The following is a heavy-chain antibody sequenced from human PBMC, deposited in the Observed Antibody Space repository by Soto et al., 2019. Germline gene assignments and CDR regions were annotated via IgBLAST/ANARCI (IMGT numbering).Heavy chain of an antibody. Sequence: EVQLLESGGGLVQPGGSLRLSCAASGFTFSDYAMSCVRQAPGKGLDWVSAISSSGDHTFYADSVKGRFTIARDNSKNTLYLQVNSMRAEDTAVYDCAKLLRPGRQGFDFWGQGTLVTVSS. D-gene: IGHD1-1*01. J-gene: IGHJ4*02. CDR3: AKLLRPGRQGFDF. V-gene: IGHV3-23*01. CDR2: ISSSGDHT. CDR1: GFTFSDYA.